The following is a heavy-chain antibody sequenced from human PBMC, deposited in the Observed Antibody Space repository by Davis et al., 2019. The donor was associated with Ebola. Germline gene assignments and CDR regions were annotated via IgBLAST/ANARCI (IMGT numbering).Heavy chain of an antibody. J-gene: IGHJ3*02. CDR1: GYRFTSYY. CDR3: AREGGRYYDSSGYVFDN. CDR2: INPITGGT. V-gene: IGHV1-46*01. D-gene: IGHD3-22*01. Sequence: ASVKVSCKASGYRFTSYYMHWVRQAPGQGLEWMGIINPITGGTSYAQNFQVRVNMTTDTSTSTVYMELSSLRSEDTAVYYCAREGGRYYDSSGYVFDNWGQGTMVKVSS.